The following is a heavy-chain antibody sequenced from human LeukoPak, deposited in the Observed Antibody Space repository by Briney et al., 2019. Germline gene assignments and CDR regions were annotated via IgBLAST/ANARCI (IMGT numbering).Heavy chain of an antibody. J-gene: IGHJ3*02. CDR2: ISFDGINK. Sequence: GWSLRLSCAASGFSFISYGMHWVRQTPGRGLEWVAFISFDGINKSYADSVKGRFTISRDTYKNTLYLQMKSLNAEDTAVYYCVRDVRRWLQAGGAFDIWGQGTMVTVSS. V-gene: IGHV3-30*03. CDR3: VRDVRRWLQAGGAFDI. D-gene: IGHD5-24*01. CDR1: GFSFISYG.